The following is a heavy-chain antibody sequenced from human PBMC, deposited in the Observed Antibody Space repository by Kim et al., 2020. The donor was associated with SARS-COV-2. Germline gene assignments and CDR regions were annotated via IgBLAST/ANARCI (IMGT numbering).Heavy chain of an antibody. CDR3: ARRRAGYCSSTSCYLGWFDP. Sequence: GESLKISCKGSGYSFTSYWIGWVRQMPGKGLEWMGIIYPGDSDTRYSPSFQGQVTISADKSISTAYLQWSSLKASDTAMYYCARRRAGYCSSTSCYLGWFDPWGQGTLVTVSS. J-gene: IGHJ5*02. D-gene: IGHD2-2*01. CDR1: GYSFTSYW. V-gene: IGHV5-51*01. CDR2: IYPGDSDT.